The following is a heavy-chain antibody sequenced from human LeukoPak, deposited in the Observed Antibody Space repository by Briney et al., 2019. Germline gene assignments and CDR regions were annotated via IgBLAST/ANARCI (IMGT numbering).Heavy chain of an antibody. D-gene: IGHD3-10*01. CDR2: IYYSGSA. V-gene: IGHV4-30-4*07. CDR3: ARDAKYYYGSRTYFFEY. CDR1: GGSISSGGDS. Sequence: PSETLSLTCAVSGGSISSGGDSWTWIRQPPGKGLEWIGYIYYSGSAYYNPSLKSRFTILIDTSKNQFSLTLSSVTAADTAVYYYARDAKYYYGSRTYFFEYWGQGTLLSVSS. J-gene: IGHJ4*02.